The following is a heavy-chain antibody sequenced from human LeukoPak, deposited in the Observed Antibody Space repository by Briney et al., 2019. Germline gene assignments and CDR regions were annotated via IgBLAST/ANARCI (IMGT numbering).Heavy chain of an antibody. Sequence: GGSLRLSCAASGFTFSSYAMSWVRQAPGKGLEWVSAISGSGGSTYYADSVKGRFTISRDNSKNTLYLQMNSLRAEGTAVYYCAKDLPRYCSGGSCYVVWGQGTLVTVSS. V-gene: IGHV3-23*01. CDR3: AKDLPRYCSGGSCYVV. D-gene: IGHD2-15*01. CDR1: GFTFSSYA. J-gene: IGHJ4*02. CDR2: ISGSGGST.